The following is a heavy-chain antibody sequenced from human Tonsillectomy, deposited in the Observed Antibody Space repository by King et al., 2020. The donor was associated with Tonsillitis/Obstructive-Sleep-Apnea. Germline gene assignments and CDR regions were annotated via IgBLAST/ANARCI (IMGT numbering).Heavy chain of an antibody. CDR3: TTDVGYDFWSGYYDFDY. J-gene: IGHJ4*02. V-gene: IGHV3-15*01. CDR2: IKSKADGGTT. Sequence: VQLVESGGGLVKPGGSLRLSCAASGFTFSNAWMSWVRQAPGKGLEWVGRIKSKADGGTTDYAAPVKGRFTIPRNDSKNTLYLQMNSLKTEDTAVYYCTTDVGYDFWSGYYDFDYWGQGTLVTVSS. D-gene: IGHD3-3*01. CDR1: GFTFSNAW.